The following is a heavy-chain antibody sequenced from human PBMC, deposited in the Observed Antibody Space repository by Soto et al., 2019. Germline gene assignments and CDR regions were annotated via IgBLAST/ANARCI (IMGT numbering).Heavy chain of an antibody. V-gene: IGHV3-30*18. CDR2: ISYDGSNK. CDR1: GFTFSSYS. CDR3: AKDRNRYSGSYHGPFDY. Sequence: PGGSLRLSCAASGFTFSSYSMNWVRQAPGKGLEWVAVISYDGSNKYYADSVKGRFTISRDNSKNTLYLQMNSLRAEDTAVYYCAKDRNRYSGSYHGPFDYWGQGTLVTVSS. J-gene: IGHJ4*02. D-gene: IGHD1-26*01.